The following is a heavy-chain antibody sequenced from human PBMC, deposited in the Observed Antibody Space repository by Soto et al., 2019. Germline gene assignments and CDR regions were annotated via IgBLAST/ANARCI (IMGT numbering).Heavy chain of an antibody. Sequence: SETLSLTFAVYGGSFSGYYWSWVGQPPGKGLEWIGEINHSGSTNYNPSLKSRVTISVDTSKNQFSLKLSSVTAADTAVYYCARGLKGEFMITFGGVRDYWGQGTLVTVSS. CDR2: INHSGST. CDR1: GGSFSGYY. CDR3: ARGLKGEFMITFGGVRDY. V-gene: IGHV4-34*01. D-gene: IGHD3-16*01. J-gene: IGHJ4*02.